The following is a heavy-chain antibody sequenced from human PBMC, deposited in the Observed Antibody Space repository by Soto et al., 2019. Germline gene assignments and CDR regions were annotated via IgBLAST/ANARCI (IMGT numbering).Heavy chain of an antibody. D-gene: IGHD6-6*01. CDR1: GFTFSSYA. Sequence: EVQLLESGGGLVQPGGSLRLSCAASGFTFSSYAMSWVRQAPGKGLEWVSAISGSGGSTYYADSVKGRFTISRDNTKNTLYLQMNSLRAEDTAVYYCAKDLRSSSSREVDYWGQGTLVTVSS. V-gene: IGHV3-23*01. CDR3: AKDLRSSSSREVDY. J-gene: IGHJ4*02. CDR2: ISGSGGST.